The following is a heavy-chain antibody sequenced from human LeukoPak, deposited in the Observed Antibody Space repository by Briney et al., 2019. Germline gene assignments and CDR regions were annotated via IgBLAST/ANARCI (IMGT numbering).Heavy chain of an antibody. CDR1: GFTFSSYA. CDR3: TRHNSGYPEGGYFDY. CDR2: ISYDGSNK. J-gene: IGHJ4*02. D-gene: IGHD3-22*01. Sequence: GGSLRLSCAASGFTFSSYAMHWVRQAPGKGLEWVAVISYDGSNKYYADSVKGRFTISRDNSKNTLYLQMNSLRAEDTAVYYCTRHNSGYPEGGYFDYWGQGTLVTVSS. V-gene: IGHV3-30-3*01.